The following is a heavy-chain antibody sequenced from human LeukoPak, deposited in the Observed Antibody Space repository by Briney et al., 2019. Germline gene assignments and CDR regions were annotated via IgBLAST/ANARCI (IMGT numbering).Heavy chain of an antibody. Sequence: PGGSLRLSCAASGFTFSSYAMSWVRQAPGKGLEWVSAISGSGGSTYYADSVKGRFTISRDNSKNTLYLQMNSLRAEDKAVYYCAKDRASYSSGWPAFDYWGQGTLVTVSS. D-gene: IGHD6-19*01. V-gene: IGHV3-23*01. CDR1: GFTFSSYA. CDR3: AKDRASYSSGWPAFDY. J-gene: IGHJ4*02. CDR2: ISGSGGST.